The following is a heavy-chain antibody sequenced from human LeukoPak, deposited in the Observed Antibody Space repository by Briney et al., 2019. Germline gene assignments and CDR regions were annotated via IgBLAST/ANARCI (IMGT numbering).Heavy chain of an antibody. CDR2: IYSGGST. CDR1: GFTVSSNY. V-gene: IGHV3-66*01. J-gene: IGHJ4*02. D-gene: IGHD1-1*01. Sequence: PGGSLRLSCAASGFTVSSNYMSWVRQAPGKGLEWVSVIYSGGSTYYADSVKGRFTISRDNSKNTLYLQMNSLRAEDTAVYYCXRGXGKERQTTDYWGQGTLVTVPS. CDR3: XRGXGKERQTTDY.